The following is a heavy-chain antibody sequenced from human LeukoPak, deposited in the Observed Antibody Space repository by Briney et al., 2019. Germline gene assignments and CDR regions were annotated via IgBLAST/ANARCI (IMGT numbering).Heavy chain of an antibody. J-gene: IGHJ1*01. D-gene: IGHD3-22*01. Sequence: ASVKVSCKASGYTFTSYYMHWVRQAPGQGLEWMGIINPSGGSTSYAQKFQGRVTMTRDTSTSTVYMELSSLRSEDTAVYYCARDDSSGYYPRKYFQHWGQGTLVTVSS. CDR1: GYTFTSYY. CDR2: INPSGGST. V-gene: IGHV1-46*01. CDR3: ARDDSSGYYPRKYFQH.